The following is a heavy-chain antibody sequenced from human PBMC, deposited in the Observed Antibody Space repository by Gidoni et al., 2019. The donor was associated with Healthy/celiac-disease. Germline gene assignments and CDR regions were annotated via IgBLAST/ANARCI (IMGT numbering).Heavy chain of an antibody. CDR1: GGSISSYY. Sequence: CTVSGGSISSYYWSWIRQPPGKGLEWIGYIYYSGSTNYNPSLKSRVTISVDTSKNQFSLKLSSVTAADTAVYYCARVTLWYFDLWGRGTLVTVSS. CDR2: IYYSGST. D-gene: IGHD1-20*01. CDR3: ARVTLWYFDL. V-gene: IGHV4-59*01. J-gene: IGHJ2*01.